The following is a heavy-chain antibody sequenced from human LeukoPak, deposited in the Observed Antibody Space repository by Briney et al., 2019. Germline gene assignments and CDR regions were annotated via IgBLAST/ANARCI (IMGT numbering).Heavy chain of an antibody. CDR3: ARAKAVYSSGWDLWYFDD. CDR1: GFTFSSYS. V-gene: IGHV3-48*04. J-gene: IGHJ4*02. CDR2: ISSSSSTI. D-gene: IGHD6-19*01. Sequence: GGSLRLSCAASGFTFSSYSMTWVRQAPGKGLEWVSYISSSSSTIYYADSVKGRFTISRDNAKNTLYLQMNSLRAEDTAVYYCARAKAVYSSGWDLWYFDDWGQGTLVTVSS.